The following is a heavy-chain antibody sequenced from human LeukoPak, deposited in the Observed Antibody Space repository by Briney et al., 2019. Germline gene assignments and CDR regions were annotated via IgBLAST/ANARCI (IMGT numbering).Heavy chain of an antibody. CDR1: GFTFRSYA. CDR3: AKGVYCSSTSCYLVSAFRS. CDR2: ISGSGGST. D-gene: IGHD2-2*01. Sequence: GGSLRPSCAASGFTFRSYAMSWVRQAPGKGLEGVSAISGSGGSTYSADSVKAGFTISRDNSKHPLYLQMNSLRAEDTAVYYCAKGVYCSSTSCYLVSAFRSWGQGTLVTVSS. J-gene: IGHJ4*02. V-gene: IGHV3-23*01.